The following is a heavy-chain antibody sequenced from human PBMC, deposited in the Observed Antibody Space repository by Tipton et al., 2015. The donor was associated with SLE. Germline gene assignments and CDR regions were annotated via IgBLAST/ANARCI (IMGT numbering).Heavy chain of an antibody. CDR2: ISYTGDT. V-gene: IGHV4-59*08. J-gene: IGHJ5*02. Sequence: LRLSCTVSGGSISPYYWSWIRQPPGKGLEWIGYISYTGDTKYNPPLKSRVTISIDTSETRFSLKMTSVAAADTAVYYCARGESDYYGSGSPWSWFDPWGQGTLVTVSS. CDR3: ARGESDYYGSGSPWSWFDP. D-gene: IGHD3-10*01. CDR1: GGSISPYY.